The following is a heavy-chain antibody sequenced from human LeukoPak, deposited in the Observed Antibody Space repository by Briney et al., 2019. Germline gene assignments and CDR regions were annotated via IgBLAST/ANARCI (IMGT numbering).Heavy chain of an antibody. CDR1: GFTFSSYG. CDR3: ARDRSTTHFDY. CDR2: IWYDGSNT. V-gene: IGHV3-33*01. D-gene: IGHD5/OR15-5a*01. J-gene: IGHJ4*02. Sequence: GGSLRLSCAASGFTFSSYGMHWVRQAPGKGLEWVAMIWYDGSNTYYADSVKGRFTVSRDNSKNTLFLQMDSLRAEDTAVYYCARDRSTTHFDYWGQGTLVTVSS.